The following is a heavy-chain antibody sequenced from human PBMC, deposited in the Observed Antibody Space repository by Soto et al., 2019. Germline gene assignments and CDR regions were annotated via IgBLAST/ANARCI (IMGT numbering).Heavy chain of an antibody. J-gene: IGHJ5*02. CDR3: ARGQRFSDWFGP. D-gene: IGHD3-3*01. Sequence: DTRALTSAVSGYSISSGYYWGWIRQPPGKGLEWIGRIYSSGSTKYNPSLQSRVTMSLDTSKNQSSLRLTSVTAADTAVYYCARGQRFSDWFGPWGQGTLVPVPS. CDR1: GYSISSGYY. CDR2: IYSSGST. V-gene: IGHV4-38-2*01.